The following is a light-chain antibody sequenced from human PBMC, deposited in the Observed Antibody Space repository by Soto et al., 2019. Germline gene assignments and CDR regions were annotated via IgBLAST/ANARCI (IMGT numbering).Light chain of an antibody. V-gene: IGLV2-14*03. Sequence: QSALTQPASVSGSPGQSITISCTGTSSDVGDHNSVSWYQQQPGKAPKLMIYAVSNRPSGVSNRFSGSKSGNTASLTISGRQAEEEADYYCGSYTTSITVIFGGGTKVTVL. CDR2: AVS. CDR3: GSYTTSITVI. J-gene: IGLJ2*01. CDR1: SSDVGDHNS.